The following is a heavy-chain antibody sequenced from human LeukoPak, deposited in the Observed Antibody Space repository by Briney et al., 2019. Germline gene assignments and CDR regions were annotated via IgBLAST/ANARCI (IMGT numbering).Heavy chain of an antibody. Sequence: PSETLSLTCTVSGGSISSYYWSWIRQPPGKGLEWIGYIYYSGSTNYNPSLKSRVTISVDTSKNQFSLKLSSVTAADTAVYYCARLSTVTTSFNWFDPWGQGTLVTVSS. CDR3: ARLSTVTTSFNWFDP. V-gene: IGHV4-59*08. J-gene: IGHJ5*02. CDR1: GGSISSYY. CDR2: IYYSGST. D-gene: IGHD4-17*01.